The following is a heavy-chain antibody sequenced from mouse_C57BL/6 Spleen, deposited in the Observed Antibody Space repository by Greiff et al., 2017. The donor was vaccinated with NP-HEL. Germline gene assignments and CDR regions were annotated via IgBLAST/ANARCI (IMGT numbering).Heavy chain of an antibody. V-gene: IGHV5-16*01. J-gene: IGHJ3*01. CDR2: INYDGSST. Sequence: EVKLVESEGGLVQPGSSMKLSCTASGFTFSDYYMAWVRQVPEKGLEWVANINYDGSSTYYLDSLKSRFIISRDKAKNILYLQMSRLKSEDTATYYCARVEDGYGFAYWGQGTLVTVSA. CDR3: ARVEDGYGFAY. CDR1: GFTFSDYY. D-gene: IGHD2-2*01.